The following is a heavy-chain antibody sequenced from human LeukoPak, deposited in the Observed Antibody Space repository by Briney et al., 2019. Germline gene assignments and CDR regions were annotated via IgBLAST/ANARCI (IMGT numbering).Heavy chain of an antibody. CDR2: IVVGSGNT. CDR1: GFTFTSSA. CDR3: AASDYGGNWYFDL. D-gene: IGHD4-23*01. J-gene: IGHJ2*01. V-gene: IGHV1-58*02. Sequence: TSVKVSCKASGFTFTSSAMQWMRQARGQRLEWIGWIVVGSGNTNYAQKFQERVTITRDMSTSTAYMELSSLRSEDTAVYYCAASDYGGNWYFDLWGRGTLVTVSS.